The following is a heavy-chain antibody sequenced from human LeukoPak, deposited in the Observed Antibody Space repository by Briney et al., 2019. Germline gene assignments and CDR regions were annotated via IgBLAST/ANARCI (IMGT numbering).Heavy chain of an antibody. J-gene: IGHJ6*02. CDR1: GGSIGSYY. V-gene: IGHV4-59*08. CDR3: ARHVPPPGVRKYYYAYGMDV. CDR2: IHYSGNT. D-gene: IGHD7-27*01. Sequence: SETLSLTCNVSGGSIGSYYWSWIRQPPGKGLEWIGYIHYSGNTNNNPSLRSRVTISVDTSKNQFSLKLNSVTAADTAVYYCARHVPPPGVRKYYYAYGMDVWGQGTTVTVSS.